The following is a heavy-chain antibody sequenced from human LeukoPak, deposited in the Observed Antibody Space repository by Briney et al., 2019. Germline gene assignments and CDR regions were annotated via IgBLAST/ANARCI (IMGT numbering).Heavy chain of an antibody. CDR3: ARDLNAAAGTPGGVY. CDR2: MSSISSYI. V-gene: IGHV3-21*01. J-gene: IGHJ4*02. Sequence: PGRSLRLSCAASGFTFSSYSMNWVRQAPGKWLEWVSSMSSISSYIYYADSVEGRSTISRDTAKNSLYLQMNSLRAEDTAVYYCARDLNAAAGTPGGVYWGQGTLVTVSS. CDR1: GFTFSSYS. D-gene: IGHD6-13*01.